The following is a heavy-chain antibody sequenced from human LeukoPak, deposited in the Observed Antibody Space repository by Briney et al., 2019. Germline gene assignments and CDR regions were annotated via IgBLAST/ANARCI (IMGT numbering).Heavy chain of an antibody. V-gene: IGHV3-30*04. J-gene: IGHJ3*02. CDR2: ISYDESNK. CDR1: GFTFSSYA. CDR3: ARRRVWIQLRDAFDI. Sequence: GGSLRLSCAASGFTFSSYAMHWVRQAPGKGLEWVAVISYDESNKYYADSVKGRFTISRDNSKNTLYLQMNSLRAEDTAVYYCARRRVWIQLRDAFDIWGQGTMVTVSS. D-gene: IGHD5-18*01.